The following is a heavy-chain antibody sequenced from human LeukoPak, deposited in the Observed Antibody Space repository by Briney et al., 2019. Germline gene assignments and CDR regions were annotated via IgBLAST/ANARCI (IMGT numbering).Heavy chain of an antibody. V-gene: IGHV4-59*01. D-gene: IGHD6-19*01. J-gene: IGHJ6*02. CDR3: ARAVAGPYYYYYYGMDV. CDR2: IYYSGST. CDR1: GGSISSYY. Sequence: LETLSLTCTVSGGSISSYYWSWIRQPPGKGLEWIGYIYYSGSTNYNPSLKSRVTISVDTSKNQFSLKLSSVTAADTAVYYCARAVAGPYYYYYYGMDVWGQGTTVTVSS.